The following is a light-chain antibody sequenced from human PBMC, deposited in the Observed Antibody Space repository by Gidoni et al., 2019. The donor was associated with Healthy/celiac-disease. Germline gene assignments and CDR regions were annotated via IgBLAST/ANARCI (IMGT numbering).Light chain of an antibody. CDR1: QSISSY. J-gene: IGKJ4*01. CDR2: AAS. Sequence: DIQMTQSPSSLSASVGDRVCITCRASQSISSYLNWYQQKPGKAPKLLIYAASSLQSGVPSRFSGSGSGTDFTLTISSLQPEDFATYYCQQSYSTPRTFXGXTKVEIK. CDR3: QQSYSTPRT. V-gene: IGKV1-39*01.